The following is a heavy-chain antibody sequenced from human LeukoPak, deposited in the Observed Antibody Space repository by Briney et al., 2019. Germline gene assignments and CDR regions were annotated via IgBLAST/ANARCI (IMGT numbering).Heavy chain of an antibody. CDR2: INHSGST. J-gene: IGHJ4*02. CDR1: GGSFSGYY. V-gene: IGHV4-34*01. CDR3: ARRPAGSSSWSLGY. D-gene: IGHD6-13*01. Sequence: SETLSLTCAVYGGSFSGYYWSWIRQPPGKGLEWIGEINHSGSTNYNPSLKSRVTISVDTSKNQFSLKLSSVTAADTAMYYCARRPAGSSSWSLGYWGQGTLVTVSS.